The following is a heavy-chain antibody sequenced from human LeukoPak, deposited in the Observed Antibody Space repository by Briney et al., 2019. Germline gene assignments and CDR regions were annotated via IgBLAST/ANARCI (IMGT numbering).Heavy chain of an antibody. CDR2: TYYRSKWYN. Sequence: SQTLSLTLAISGDRVSSNSAAWNWFRQSPSRGLEWLGRTYYRSKWYNDHAVSVKSRITINPDTSKNQFSLQLNSVTPEDTAVYYCARGIRTIDYWGQGTLVTVSS. CDR1: GDRVSSNSAA. CDR3: ARGIRTIDY. V-gene: IGHV6-1*01. J-gene: IGHJ4*02.